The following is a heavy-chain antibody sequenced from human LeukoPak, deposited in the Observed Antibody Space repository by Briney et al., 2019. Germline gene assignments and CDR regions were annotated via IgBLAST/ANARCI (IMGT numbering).Heavy chain of an antibody. CDR1: GYTFTSYG. D-gene: IGHD5-12*01. CDR3: ARDTGPSGYDGFDY. J-gene: IGHJ4*02. V-gene: IGHV1-18*01. Sequence: ASVKVSCKASGYTFTSYGISGVRQAPGQGLEWMGWISAYNGNTNYAQKLQGRVTMTTDTSTSTAYMELRSLRSDDTAVYYCARDTGPSGYDGFDYWGQGTLVTVSS. CDR2: ISAYNGNT.